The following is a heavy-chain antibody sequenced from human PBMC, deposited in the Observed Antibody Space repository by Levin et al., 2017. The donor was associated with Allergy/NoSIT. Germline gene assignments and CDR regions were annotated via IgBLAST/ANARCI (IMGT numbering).Heavy chain of an antibody. V-gene: IGHV1-69*13. CDR1: GGTFSSYA. J-gene: IGHJ6*02. CDR3: ARRAGDPYYYYGMDV. D-gene: IGHD7-27*01. CDR2: IIPIFGTA. Sequence: ASVKVSCKASGGTFSSYAISWVRQAPGQGLEWMGGIIPIFGTANYAQKFQGRVTITADESTSTAYMELSSLRSEDTAVYYCARRAGDPYYYYGMDVWGQGTTVTVSS.